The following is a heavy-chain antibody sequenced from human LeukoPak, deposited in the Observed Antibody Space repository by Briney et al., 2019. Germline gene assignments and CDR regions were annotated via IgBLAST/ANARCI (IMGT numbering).Heavy chain of an antibody. CDR2: ISGSGGTT. D-gene: IGHD4-23*01. J-gene: IGHJ6*02. CDR1: GFTFSSYA. Sequence: PGGSLRLSCAASGFTFSSYAMSWVRQAPGKGLEWVSAISGSGGTTYYADSVKGRFTISRDNAKNSLYLQMNSLRAEDTAVYYCARDKTVGTTFYYYGMDVWGQGTTVTVSS. V-gene: IGHV3-23*01. CDR3: ARDKTVGTTFYYYGMDV.